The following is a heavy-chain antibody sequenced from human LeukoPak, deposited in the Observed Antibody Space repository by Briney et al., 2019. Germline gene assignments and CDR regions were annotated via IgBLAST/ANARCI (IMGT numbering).Heavy chain of an antibody. V-gene: IGHV3-7*03. CDR1: GFTFSSYW. D-gene: IGHD1-26*01. CDR2: INQGEGEK. J-gene: IGHJ4*02. Sequence: GGSLRLSCAASGFTFSSYWMSWVRQAPGKGLEWVANINQGEGEKYYVDSVKGRFTISRDNAKKSLFLQMNSLRAEDTAVYYCARGRFIAGTTAYYFDYWGQGTLVTVSS. CDR3: ARGRFIAGTTAYYFDY.